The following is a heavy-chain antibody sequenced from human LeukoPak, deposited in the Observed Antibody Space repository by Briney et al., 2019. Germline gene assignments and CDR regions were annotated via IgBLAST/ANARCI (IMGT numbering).Heavy chain of an antibody. CDR1: GFTFSNYA. CDR2: ISGSADTT. V-gene: IGHV3-23*01. CDR3: AKVGRGDYDFWSGYLQFDP. Sequence: GGSLRLSCVASGFTFSNYAVSWVRQAPGKGLEWVSAISGSADTTYYADSVKGRFTISRDNSMNTLYLQMHSLRAEDTAVYYCAKVGRGDYDFWSGYLQFDPWGQGTLVTVSS. J-gene: IGHJ5*02. D-gene: IGHD3-3*01.